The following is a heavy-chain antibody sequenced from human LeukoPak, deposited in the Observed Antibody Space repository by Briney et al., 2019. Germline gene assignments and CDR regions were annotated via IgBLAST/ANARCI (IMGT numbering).Heavy chain of an antibody. Sequence: GGSLRLSCAASGFTFSSYGMHWVRQAPGKGLEWVAFTRYDGSNKYYADSVKGRFTISRDNSKNTLYLQMNSLRAEDTAVYYCAKGEGYYYGSGSFIMDVWGQGTTVTVSS. J-gene: IGHJ6*02. CDR1: GFTFSSYG. D-gene: IGHD3-10*01. CDR2: TRYDGSNK. V-gene: IGHV3-30*02. CDR3: AKGEGYYYGSGSFIMDV.